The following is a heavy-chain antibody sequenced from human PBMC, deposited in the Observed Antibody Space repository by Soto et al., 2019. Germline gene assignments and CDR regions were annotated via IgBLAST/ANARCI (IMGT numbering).Heavy chain of an antibody. V-gene: IGHV1-58*02. CDR3: AVSRSGYYYLFGY. CDR2: IVVGSGNT. Sequence: GASVKVSCTASGFTFTSSAMQWVRQARGQRLEWIGWIVVGSGNTNYAQKFQERVTITRDMSTSTAYMELSSLRSEDTAVYYCAVSRSGYYYLFGYWGQGTLVTVSS. J-gene: IGHJ4*02. CDR1: GFTFTSSA. D-gene: IGHD3-22*01.